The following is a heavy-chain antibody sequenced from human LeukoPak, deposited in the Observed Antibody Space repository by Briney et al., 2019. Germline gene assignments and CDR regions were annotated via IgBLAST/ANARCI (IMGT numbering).Heavy chain of an antibody. J-gene: IGHJ4*02. Sequence: GGSLRLSCAASGFTFGSYWMHWVRQAPGKGLVWVSRINTDGGSTTYADSVKGRFTISRDNAKLRAEDTALYYCAKESPYGSPRIYYFDYWGRGALVTVSS. CDR3: AKESPYGSPRIYYFDY. CDR1: GFTFGSYW. D-gene: IGHD1-14*01. V-gene: IGHV3-74*01. CDR2: INTDGGST.